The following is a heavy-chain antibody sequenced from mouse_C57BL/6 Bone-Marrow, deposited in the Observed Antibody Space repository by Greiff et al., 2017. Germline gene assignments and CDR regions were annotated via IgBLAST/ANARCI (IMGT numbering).Heavy chain of an antibody. CDR2: ISDGGSYT. J-gene: IGHJ2*01. V-gene: IGHV5-4*01. CDR3: ARDGAYDGYPRDY. CDR1: GFTFSSYA. Sequence: EVKLMESGGGLVKPGGSLKLSCAASGFTFSSYAMSWVRQTPEKRLEWVATISDGGSYTYYPDNVKGRFTISRDNAKNNLYLQMSHLKSEDTAMYYCARDGAYDGYPRDYWGQGTTLTVSS. D-gene: IGHD2-3*01.